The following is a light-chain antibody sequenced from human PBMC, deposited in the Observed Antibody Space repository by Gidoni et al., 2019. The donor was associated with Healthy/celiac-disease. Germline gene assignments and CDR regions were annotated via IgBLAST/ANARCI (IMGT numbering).Light chain of an antibody. Sequence: EIVLTQSPATLSLSPGQRATLSCRASQSVSSYLAWYQQKPGQAPRRLIYDASNRATGIPARFSGSGSGTDFTLTISSLEPEDFAVYYCQQRSNWPPTFXPXTKVDIK. V-gene: IGKV3-11*01. CDR1: QSVSSY. CDR2: DAS. J-gene: IGKJ3*01. CDR3: QQRSNWPPT.